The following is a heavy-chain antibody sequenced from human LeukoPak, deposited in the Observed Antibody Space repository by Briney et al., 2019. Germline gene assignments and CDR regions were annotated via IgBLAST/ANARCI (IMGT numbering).Heavy chain of an antibody. CDR1: GGSVSTDDYY. V-gene: IGHV4-61*08. J-gene: IGHJ4*02. D-gene: IGHD2-21*01. Sequence: SETLSLTCTVSGGSVSTDDYYWSWIRQPPGKGLEWIGYIHDSGGTNYNPSLKSRVTISVDTSKNQFSLRLSSVSAADAAVYYCARDLVNWGQGTLVTVSS. CDR2: IHDSGGT. CDR3: ARDLVN.